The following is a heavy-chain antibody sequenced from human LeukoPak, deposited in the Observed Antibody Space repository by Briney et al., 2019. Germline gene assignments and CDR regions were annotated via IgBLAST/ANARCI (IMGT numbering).Heavy chain of an antibody. D-gene: IGHD3-16*01. J-gene: IGHJ6*02. CDR3: ARGGGLDV. V-gene: IGHV3-7*03. CDR1: GFTFSSYW. CDR2: INHNGNVN. Sequence: GGSLRLSCAASGFTFSSYWMNWARQAPGKGLEWVASINHNGNVNYYVDSVKGRFTISRDNAKNSLYLQMSNLRAEDTAVYFCARGGGLDVWGQGATVTVSS.